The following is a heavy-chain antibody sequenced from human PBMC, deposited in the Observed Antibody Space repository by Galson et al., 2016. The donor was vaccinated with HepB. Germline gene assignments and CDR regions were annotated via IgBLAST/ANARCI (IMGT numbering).Heavy chain of an antibody. CDR3: ARGTKRFCSGSNCYPLDH. V-gene: IGHV3-30*12. CDR2: ITVSGDDT. CDR1: GFIFSDYG. Sequence: SLRLSCAASGFIFSDYGMHWVRQAPGKGLEWVAVITVSGDDTHHADSVKGRFIMSRDNSKNTVYLQMNNLRDEDTAIYFCARGTKRFCSGSNCYPLDHWGQGTLVTVSS. J-gene: IGHJ4*02. D-gene: IGHD2-15*01.